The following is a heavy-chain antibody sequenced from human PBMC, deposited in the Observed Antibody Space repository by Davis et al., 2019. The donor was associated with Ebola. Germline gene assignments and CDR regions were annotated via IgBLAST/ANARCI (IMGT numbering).Heavy chain of an antibody. J-gene: IGHJ4*02. CDR3: ARVFGWERHHGYFDY. CDR2: IRYDGSNK. CDR1: GFTFSSYG. Sequence: PGGSLRLSCAASGFTFSSYGMHWVRQAPGKGLEWVAFIRYDGSNKYYADSVKGRFTISRLNSKNTLYLQMNSLRAEDTAVYYCARVFGWERHHGYFDYWGQGTLATVSS. V-gene: IGHV3-30*02. D-gene: IGHD1-26*01.